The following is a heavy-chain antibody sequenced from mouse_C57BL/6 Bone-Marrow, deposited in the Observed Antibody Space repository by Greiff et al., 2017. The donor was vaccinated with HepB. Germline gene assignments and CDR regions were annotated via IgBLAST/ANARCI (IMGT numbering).Heavy chain of an antibody. D-gene: IGHD3-1*01. J-gene: IGHJ2*01. CDR3: ARWGLRLDD. Sequence: QVQLQQPGAELVKPGASVKLSCKASGYTFTSYWMQWVKQRPGQGLEWIGEIDPSDSYTNYNQKFKGKATLTVDTSSSTAYMQLSSLTSEDSAVYYCARWGLRLDDWGKGTTLTVAS. CDR1: GYTFTSYW. CDR2: IDPSDSYT. V-gene: IGHV1-50*01.